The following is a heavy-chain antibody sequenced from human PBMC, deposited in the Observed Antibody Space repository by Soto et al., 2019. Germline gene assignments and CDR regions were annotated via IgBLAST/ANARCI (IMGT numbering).Heavy chain of an antibody. D-gene: IGHD2-2*01. V-gene: IGHV4-39*01. Sequence: SETLSLTCTVSGGSISSSSYYWGWIRQPPGKGLEWIGSIYYIGSTYYNPSLKSRVTISVDTSKNQFSLKLSSVTAADTAVYYCASHAYFSSTSCYLGWFDPWGQGTLVTVSS. CDR2: IYYIGST. CDR1: GGSISSSSYY. CDR3: ASHAYFSSTSCYLGWFDP. J-gene: IGHJ5*02.